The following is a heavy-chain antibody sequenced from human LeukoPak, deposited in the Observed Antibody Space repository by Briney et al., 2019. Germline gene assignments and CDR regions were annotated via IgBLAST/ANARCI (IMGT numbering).Heavy chain of an antibody. Sequence: SETLSLTCTVSGGSISSSSYYWGWICQPPGKGLEWIGRIYYSGSTYYNPSLKSRVTISVDTSKNQFSLKLSSVTAADTAVYYCASNLGMYYFDYWGQGTLVTVSS. D-gene: IGHD7-27*01. CDR2: IYYSGST. V-gene: IGHV4-39*01. J-gene: IGHJ4*02. CDR1: GGSISSSSYY. CDR3: ASNLGMYYFDY.